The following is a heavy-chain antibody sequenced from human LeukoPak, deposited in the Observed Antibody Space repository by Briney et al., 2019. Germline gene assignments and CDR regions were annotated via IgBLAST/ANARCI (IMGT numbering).Heavy chain of an antibody. V-gene: IGHV3-48*01. J-gene: IGHJ2*01. CDR3: ARGSSSGWYGHWYFDL. Sequence: GGSLRLSCAASGFTFSSYSMNWVRKAPGKGLEWVSAISGSGGSTYYADSVKGRFTISRDNAKNSLYLQMNSLRAEDTAVYYCARGSSSGWYGHWYFDLWGRGTLVTVSS. D-gene: IGHD6-19*01. CDR1: GFTFSSYS. CDR2: ISGSGGST.